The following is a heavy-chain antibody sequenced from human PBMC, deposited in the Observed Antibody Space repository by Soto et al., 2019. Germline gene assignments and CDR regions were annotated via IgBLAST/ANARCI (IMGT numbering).Heavy chain of an antibody. CDR2: INPSGGST. V-gene: IGHV1-46*01. CDR3: ARGGLRFLEWLFGFDY. CDR1: GYTFTSYY. J-gene: IGHJ4*02. D-gene: IGHD3-3*01. Sequence: GASVKVSCKASGYTFTSYYMHWVRQAPGQGLEWMGIINPSGGSTSYAQKFQGRVTMTRDTSTGTVYMELSSLRSEDTAVYYCARGGLRFLEWLFGFDYWGQGTLVTVSS.